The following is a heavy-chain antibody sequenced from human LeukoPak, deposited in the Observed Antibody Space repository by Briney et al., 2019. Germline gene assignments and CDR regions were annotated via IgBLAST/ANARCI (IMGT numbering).Heavy chain of an antibody. Sequence: SETLSLTCAVYGGSFSGYYWSWIRQPPGKGLEWIGEINHSGSTNYNPSLKSRVTISVDTSKNQFSLKLSSVTAADTAVYYCARGSLVYDFWSGYYAMNAFDIWGRGTMVTVSS. D-gene: IGHD3-3*01. CDR1: GGSFSGYY. J-gene: IGHJ3*02. CDR2: INHSGST. V-gene: IGHV4-34*01. CDR3: ARGSLVYDFWSGYYAMNAFDI.